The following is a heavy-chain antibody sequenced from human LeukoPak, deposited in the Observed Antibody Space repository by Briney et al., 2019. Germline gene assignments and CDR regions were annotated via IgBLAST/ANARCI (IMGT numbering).Heavy chain of an antibody. CDR3: AKLGYCSGGSCHAFDY. J-gene: IGHJ4*02. CDR2: INPNSGGT. Sequence: ASVTVSCKASGYTFTGYYMHWVRQAPGHGLEWMGWINPNSGGTNYAQKFQGRVTMTRDTSISAAYMEMSRLRSDDTAVYYCAKLGYCSGGSCHAFDYWGQGTLVTVSS. V-gene: IGHV1-2*02. D-gene: IGHD2-15*01. CDR1: GYTFTGYY.